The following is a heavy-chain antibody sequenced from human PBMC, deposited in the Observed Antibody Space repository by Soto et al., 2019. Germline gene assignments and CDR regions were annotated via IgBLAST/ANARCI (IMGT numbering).Heavy chain of an antibody. CDR3: ARQASTDKENWFDP. D-gene: IGHD4-17*01. CDR1: GYTVTGYY. J-gene: IGHJ5*02. Sequence: ASVKVSCKASGYTVTGYYMHCVRQAPGQGLEWMGWINPNSGGTNYAQKFQGRVTMTRDTSISTAYMELSRLRSDDTAVYYCARQASTDKENWFDPWGQGTLVTVSS. CDR2: INPNSGGT. V-gene: IGHV1-2*02.